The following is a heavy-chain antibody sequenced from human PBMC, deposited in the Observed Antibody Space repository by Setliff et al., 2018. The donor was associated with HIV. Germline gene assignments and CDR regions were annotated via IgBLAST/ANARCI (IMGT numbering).Heavy chain of an antibody. V-gene: IGHV3-13*01. CDR1: GFTFSTYD. J-gene: IGHJ2*01. CDR3: VRELGRPGSWYFDL. Sequence: GGSLRLSCAASGFTFSTYDMHWVRQPTGKGLEWVSVIGAACGTSYRNSVKGQFIVYRENAKNSLYLQMNNLRAGDTAVYYCVRELGRPGSWYFDLWGRGTLVTVSS. D-gene: IGHD7-27*01. CDR2: IGAACGT.